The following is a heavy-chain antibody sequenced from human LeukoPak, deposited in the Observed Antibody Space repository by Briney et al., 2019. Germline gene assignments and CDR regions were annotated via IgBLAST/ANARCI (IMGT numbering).Heavy chain of an antibody. D-gene: IGHD3-3*01. Sequence: ASVKVSCKASGYTFTSYGISWVRQAPGQGLEWMGWISAYNGNTNYAQKLQGRVTMTRNTSISTAYMELSSLRSEDTAVYYCATSYYDFWSGHNWFDPWGQGTLVTVSS. CDR1: GYTFTSYG. V-gene: IGHV1-18*01. CDR3: ATSYYDFWSGHNWFDP. J-gene: IGHJ5*02. CDR2: ISAYNGNT.